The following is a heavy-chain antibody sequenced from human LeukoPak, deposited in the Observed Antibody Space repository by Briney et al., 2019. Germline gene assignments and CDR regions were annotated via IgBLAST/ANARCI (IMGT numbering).Heavy chain of an antibody. D-gene: IGHD3-10*01. Sequence: GGSLRLSCAASGFTFDDYTMHWVRQAPGKGLEWVSLISWDGGSTYYADSVKGRFTISRDNSKNSLYLQMNSLRTEDTALYYCAKEGYGSGSSKEDYYYGMDVWGQGTTVTVSS. V-gene: IGHV3-43*01. CDR2: ISWDGGST. CDR1: GFTFDDYT. J-gene: IGHJ6*02. CDR3: AKEGYGSGSSKEDYYYGMDV.